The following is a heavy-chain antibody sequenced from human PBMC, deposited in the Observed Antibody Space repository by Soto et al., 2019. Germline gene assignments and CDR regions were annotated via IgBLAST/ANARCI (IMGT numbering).Heavy chain of an antibody. CDR2: FDPEDGET. CDR3: ATDGYYDSSGPIWDY. D-gene: IGHD3-22*01. V-gene: IGHV1-24*01. CDR1: GYTLTELS. Sequence: ASVKVSCKVSGYTLTELSMHWVRQAPGKGLEWMGGFDPEDGETIYAQKFQGRVTMTEDTSTDTAYMELSSLRSEDTAVYYCATDGYYDSSGPIWDYWGQGTLVTVSS. J-gene: IGHJ4*02.